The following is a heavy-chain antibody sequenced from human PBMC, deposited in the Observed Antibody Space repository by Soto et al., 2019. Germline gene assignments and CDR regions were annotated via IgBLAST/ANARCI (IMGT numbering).Heavy chain of an antibody. Sequence: QVQLVQSGAEVKKPGASVKVSCKASGYTFTSYGISWVRQAPGQGLEWMGWISAYNGNTNYAQKLQGRVTTTTDTSTSTAYMELRSLRSDDTAVYYCARAGGLAPNYYYGMDVWGQGTTVTVSS. CDR2: ISAYNGNT. CDR3: ARAGGLAPNYYYGMDV. J-gene: IGHJ6*02. V-gene: IGHV1-18*01. CDR1: GYTFTSYG. D-gene: IGHD2-15*01.